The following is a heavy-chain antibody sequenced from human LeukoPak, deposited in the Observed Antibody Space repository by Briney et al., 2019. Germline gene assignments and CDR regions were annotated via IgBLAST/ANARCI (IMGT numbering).Heavy chain of an antibody. V-gene: IGHV3-21*01. CDR3: ERDGDGYNLDY. CDR1: GFTFRTSS. Sequence: GGSLRLSCAASGFTFRTSSMSWVRQAPGMGLEWVSSITSSGNYIYYADSVKGRFTISRDNAKNSLYLQMNSLRAEDTAVYYCERDGDGYNLDYWGQGILVTVSS. D-gene: IGHD5-24*01. J-gene: IGHJ4*02. CDR2: ITSSGNYI.